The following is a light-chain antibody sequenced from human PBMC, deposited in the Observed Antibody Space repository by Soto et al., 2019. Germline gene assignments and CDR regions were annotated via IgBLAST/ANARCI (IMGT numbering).Light chain of an antibody. CDR1: QSISSN. CDR2: GAS. J-gene: IGKJ5*01. V-gene: IGKV3-15*01. Sequence: ETVMTQSPSTLSVSPGERATLSCRASQSISSNLAWYQQKPGQAPRLLFYGASTRASGIPPRFSGSGSGTDFTLTISSLQSEDFAVYYCQQLNYWPRITFGQGTRLEIK. CDR3: QQLNYWPRIT.